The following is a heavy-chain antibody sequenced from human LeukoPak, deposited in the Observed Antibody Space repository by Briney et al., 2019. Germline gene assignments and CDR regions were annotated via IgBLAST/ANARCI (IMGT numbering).Heavy chain of an antibody. CDR1: GFAFRSYG. CDR3: AKPRDIDSWAFDV. CDR2: ISYDGRNK. J-gene: IGHJ3*01. Sequence: PGGSLRLSCAASGFAFRSYGMHWVRQAPGKGLEWVAGISYDGRNKYYADSVKGRFTISRDNSKNTLNLQMNSLRTEDTAVYYCAKPRDIDSWAFDVWGQGTMVTVS. D-gene: IGHD2-15*01. V-gene: IGHV3-30*18.